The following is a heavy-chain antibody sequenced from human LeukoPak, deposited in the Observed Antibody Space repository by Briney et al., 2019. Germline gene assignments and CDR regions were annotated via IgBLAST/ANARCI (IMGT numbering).Heavy chain of an antibody. D-gene: IGHD3-22*01. Sequence: GGSLRLSCAASGFTFSTYAMSWVRQAPGKGLEWVSVISASGATTDYADSVKGRFTISRDNSKNTLYLQMNSLRAEDTAVYYCTKGSYYDNSGRAYFDYWGQGTLVTVSS. V-gene: IGHV3-23*01. CDR1: GFTFSTYA. J-gene: IGHJ4*02. CDR2: ISASGATT. CDR3: TKGSYYDNSGRAYFDY.